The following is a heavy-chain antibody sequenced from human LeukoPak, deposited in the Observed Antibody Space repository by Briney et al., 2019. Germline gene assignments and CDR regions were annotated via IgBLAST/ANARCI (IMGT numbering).Heavy chain of an antibody. J-gene: IGHJ3*01. CDR2: ISAYNGNT. V-gene: IGHV1-18*01. CDR1: GYTFTSYG. Sequence: GASVKVSCKASGYTFTSYGISWVRQAPGQGLEWMGWISAYNGNTNYAQKLQGRVTMTTDTSTSTAYMELRSLRSDDTAVYYCARDAKAVVGPDRAFDVWGQGTMVTVSS. CDR3: ARDAKAVVGPDRAFDV. D-gene: IGHD2-15*01.